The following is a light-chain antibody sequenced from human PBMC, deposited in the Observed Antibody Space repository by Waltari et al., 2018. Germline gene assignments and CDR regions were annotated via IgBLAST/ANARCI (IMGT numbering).Light chain of an antibody. CDR3: AAGDDSLKGPV. V-gene: IGLV1-44*01. J-gene: IGLJ2*01. CDR1: SSNIGSNT. CDR2: SNN. Sequence: QSVLTQPPSASGTPGQRVTISCSGSSSNIGSNTVNWYQQLPGTAPKLLIYSNNQRPSGVPDRFSGSKSGTSASLAISGLQSEDEADYYCAAGDDSLKGPVFGGGAKLTVL.